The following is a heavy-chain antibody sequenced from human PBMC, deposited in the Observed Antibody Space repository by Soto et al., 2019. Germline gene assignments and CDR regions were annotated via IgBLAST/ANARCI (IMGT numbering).Heavy chain of an antibody. Sequence: SETLSLTCTVSGGSISSYYWSWIRQHPGKGLEWIGYIYYSGSTYYNPSLKSRVTISVDTSKNQFSLKLSSVTAADTAVYYCARGGGNCSGGSCYSEDGWFDPWGQGTLVTVSS. CDR3: ARGGGNCSGGSCYSEDGWFDP. J-gene: IGHJ5*02. CDR1: GGSISSYY. V-gene: IGHV4-59*06. CDR2: IYYSGST. D-gene: IGHD2-15*01.